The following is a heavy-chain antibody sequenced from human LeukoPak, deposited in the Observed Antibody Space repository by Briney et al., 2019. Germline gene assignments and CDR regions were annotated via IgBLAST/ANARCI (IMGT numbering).Heavy chain of an antibody. Sequence: SETLSLTCTVTGGSISSFYWTWIRQSPVRGLEWIGYIHNNGRTNSNPSLKSRVTISLDTSKNQFSLKLNSMTAADTAVYYCAKSNGYGLVDIWGQGTMVTVSS. CDR2: IHNNGRT. V-gene: IGHV4-59*12. CDR1: GGSISSFY. D-gene: IGHD3-10*01. CDR3: AKSNGYGLVDI. J-gene: IGHJ3*02.